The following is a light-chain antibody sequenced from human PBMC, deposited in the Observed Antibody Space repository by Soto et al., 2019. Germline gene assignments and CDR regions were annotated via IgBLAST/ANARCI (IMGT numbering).Light chain of an antibody. J-gene: IGLJ2*01. CDR2: EVS. CDR1: SSDVGGYKY. V-gene: IGLV2-14*01. Sequence: QSVLTQPASVSGSPGQSITISCTGTSSDVGGYKYVSWYQQHPGKAPKLMIYEVSNRPSGVSTRFSGSKSGNTASLTISGLQAEDEADYYCSSYTSSSIVFGGGTKLTVL. CDR3: SSYTSSSIV.